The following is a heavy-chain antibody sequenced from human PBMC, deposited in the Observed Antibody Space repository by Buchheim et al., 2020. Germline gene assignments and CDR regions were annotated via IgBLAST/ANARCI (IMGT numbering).Heavy chain of an antibody. CDR1: GFTFSSYA. CDR3: AKALRGYSYGYEGNYYYGMDV. D-gene: IGHD5-18*01. V-gene: IGHV3-23*01. CDR2: ISGSGGST. Sequence: EVQLLESGGGLVQPGGSLRLSCAASGFTFSSYAMSWVRQAPGKGLEWVSAISGSGGSTYYEDSVKGRFTITSSNFKKTAYLQMNSLRAEDTAVYYCAKALRGYSYGYEGNYYYGMDVWGQGTT. J-gene: IGHJ6*02.